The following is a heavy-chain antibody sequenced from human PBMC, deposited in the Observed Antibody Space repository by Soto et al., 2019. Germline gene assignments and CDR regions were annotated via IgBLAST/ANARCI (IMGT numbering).Heavy chain of an antibody. D-gene: IGHD6-13*01. CDR1: GYTITCCA. CDR2: FNAGDGDT. J-gene: IGHJ4*02. CDR3: ARDCEDKSAAAMGY. Sequence: QVQLVQSGAEVKKPGASVRVSCKASGYTITCCAMHWVRQAPGQRPEWMGWFNAGDGDTKYSQNFQGRFTIIRDTSASTVYMELSSLRPEDTAVYYCARDCEDKSAAAMGYWGQGTLVTVSS. V-gene: IGHV1-3*01.